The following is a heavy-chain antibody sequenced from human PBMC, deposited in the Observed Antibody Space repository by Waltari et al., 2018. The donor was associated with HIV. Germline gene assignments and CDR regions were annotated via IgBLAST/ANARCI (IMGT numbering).Heavy chain of an antibody. CDR3: ARDSIRIAARPTSAFDI. CDR2: ISSSSSYI. D-gene: IGHD6-6*01. J-gene: IGHJ3*02. Sequence: EVPLVESGGGLVKPGGSLGLSCAASGFTFRSYRMNWVRQAPGKGLEWVSSISSSSSYIYYADSVKGRFTISRDNAKNSLYLQMNSLRAEDTAVYYCARDSIRIAARPTSAFDIWGQGTMVTVSS. CDR1: GFTFRSYR. V-gene: IGHV3-21*01.